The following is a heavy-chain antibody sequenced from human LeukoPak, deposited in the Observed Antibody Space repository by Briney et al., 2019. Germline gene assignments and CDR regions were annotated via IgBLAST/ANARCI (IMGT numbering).Heavy chain of an antibody. CDR3: AKILSGTYSFDL. CDR2: ISGNSVTI. J-gene: IGHJ4*02. Sequence: GGSLRLSCTASGSTFSTYPMTWVRQAPGQGLEWVSAISGNSVTIYHADSVKGRFTISRDNSKNTLYLQMYSVRAEDTAVDYCAKILSGTYSFDLWGQGTLVTVSS. CDR1: GSTFSTYP. V-gene: IGHV3-23*01. D-gene: IGHD1-26*01.